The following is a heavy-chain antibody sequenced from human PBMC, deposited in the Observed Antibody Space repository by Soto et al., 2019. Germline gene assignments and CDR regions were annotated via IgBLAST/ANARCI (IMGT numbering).Heavy chain of an antibody. V-gene: IGHV4-30-4*01. CDR3: SIYGGKSVYFDY. J-gene: IGHJ4*02. CDR2: IYYRGST. Sequence: QLQESGPGLVKPSQTLSLTFTVYGGSISTAEYYWSWIRQPPGTGLECNGYIYYRGSTHDYPSRKTLVTISVDTSKILFARQLSSVTAAATSGYYCSIYGGKSVYFDYCGAGTPGTFSS. CDR1: GGSISTAEYY. D-gene: IGHD2-15*01.